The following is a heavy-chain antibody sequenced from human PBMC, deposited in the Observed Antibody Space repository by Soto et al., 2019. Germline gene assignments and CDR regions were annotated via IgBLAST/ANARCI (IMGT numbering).Heavy chain of an antibody. CDR1: GYTFTSYG. CDR2: ISAYNGNT. D-gene: IGHD3-3*01. J-gene: IGHJ6*02. CDR3: ARDLGGYDFWSGYYGLVYYYYGMDV. V-gene: IGHV1-18*04. Sequence: ASVKVSCKASGYTFTSYGISWVRQAPGQGLEWMGWISAYNGNTNYAQKLQGRVTMTTDTSTSTAYMELRSLRSDDTAVYYCARDLGGYDFWSGYYGLVYYYYGMDVWGQGTTVNVSS.